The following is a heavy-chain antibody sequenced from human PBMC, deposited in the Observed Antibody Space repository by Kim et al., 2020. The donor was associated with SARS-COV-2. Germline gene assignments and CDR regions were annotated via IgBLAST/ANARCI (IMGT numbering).Heavy chain of an antibody. J-gene: IGHJ4*02. Sequence: GGSLRLSCVASGFTFSNYWMDWVRQTPGKGLEWVANIRGDASEKNYVDSVKGRFTISRDNVKNSVYLQMNSLRAEDTAVYYCATPKYFWGQGILVTFSS. CDR1: GFTFSNYW. V-gene: IGHV3-7*01. CDR3: ATPKYF. CDR2: IRGDASEK.